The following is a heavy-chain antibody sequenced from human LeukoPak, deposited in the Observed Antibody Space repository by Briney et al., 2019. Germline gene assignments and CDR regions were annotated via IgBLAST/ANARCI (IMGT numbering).Heavy chain of an antibody. CDR2: VWYDGSDT. Sequence: HAGGSLRLSCAASGFTFNTYAMHWVRQAPDKGLEWVAVVWYDGSDTYYGDSVKGRFTISRDNSKNTLYLQMNSLRGEDTAAYYCARGGSTWCYFDYWAREPWSPSPQ. CDR1: GFTFNTYA. CDR3: ARGGSTWCYFDY. J-gene: IGHJ4*02. V-gene: IGHV3-33*01. D-gene: IGHD6-13*01.